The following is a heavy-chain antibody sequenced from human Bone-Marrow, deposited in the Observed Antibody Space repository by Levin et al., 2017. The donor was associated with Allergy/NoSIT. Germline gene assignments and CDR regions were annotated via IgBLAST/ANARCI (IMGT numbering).Heavy chain of an antibody. D-gene: IGHD6-13*01. CDR1: GDSVSSNSAA. CDR3: AREADSSSWYGVYYYYYYMDV. Sequence: SQTLSLTCAISGDSVSSNSAAWNWIRQSPSRGLEWLGRTYYRSKWYNDYAVSVKSRITINPDTSKNQFSLQLNSVTPEDTAVYYCAREADSSSWYGVYYYYYYMDVWGKGTTVTVSS. J-gene: IGHJ6*03. V-gene: IGHV6-1*01. CDR2: TYYRSKWYN.